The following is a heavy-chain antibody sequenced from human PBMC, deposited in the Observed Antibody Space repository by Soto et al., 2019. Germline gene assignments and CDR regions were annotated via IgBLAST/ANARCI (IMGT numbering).Heavy chain of an antibody. Sequence: PGGSLRLSCAASGFTFSSYWMSWVRQAPGKGLEWVANIKQDGSEKYYVDSVKGRFTISRDNAKNSLYLQMNSLRAEDTAVYYCAREGGSTDIVVVPAAKNYYYYYMDVWGKGTTVTVSS. CDR2: IKQDGSEK. CDR1: GFTFSSYW. J-gene: IGHJ6*03. CDR3: AREGGSTDIVVVPAAKNYYYYYMDV. D-gene: IGHD2-2*01. V-gene: IGHV3-7*01.